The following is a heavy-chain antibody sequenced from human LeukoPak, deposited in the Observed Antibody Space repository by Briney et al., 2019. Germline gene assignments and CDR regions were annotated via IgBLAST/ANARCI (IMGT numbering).Heavy chain of an antibody. CDR2: IFYGGST. V-gene: IGHV4-59*01. CDR3: ARGYNYGYRYFDY. CDR1: RGSISSYY. J-gene: IGHJ4*02. Sequence: SETLSLTCTVSRGSISSYYWSWIRQPPGKGLEWIGHIFYGGSTNYNPSLKSRVTILVDTSKNQFSLKLSSVTAADTAVYYCARGYNYGYRYFDYWGQGTLVTVSS. D-gene: IGHD5-18*01.